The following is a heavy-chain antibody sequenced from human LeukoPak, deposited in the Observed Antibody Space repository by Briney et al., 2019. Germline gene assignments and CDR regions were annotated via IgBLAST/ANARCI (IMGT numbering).Heavy chain of an antibody. V-gene: IGHV5-10-1*01. CDR2: IDPSDSYT. J-gene: IGHJ3*02. Sequence: GESLKISCKGSGYSFTNYWIGWVRQMPGKGLEWMGTIDPSDSYTNYSPSFQGHVTISADKSISTAYLQWSSLKASDTAMYYCARRAHSYDYVWGSYRLDAFDIWGQGTMVTVSS. CDR1: GYSFTNYW. D-gene: IGHD3-16*02. CDR3: ARRAHSYDYVWGSYRLDAFDI.